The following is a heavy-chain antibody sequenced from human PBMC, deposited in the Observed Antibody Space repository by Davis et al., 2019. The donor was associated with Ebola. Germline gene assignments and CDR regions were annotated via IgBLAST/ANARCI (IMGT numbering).Heavy chain of an antibody. CDR3: ASGPANVFGAFDS. CDR2: VYSGGYT. D-gene: IGHD3-16*01. Sequence: GGSLRLSCAASGFTVSSSYMSWVRQAPGKGLEWVSVVYSGGYTFYADSVKGRFTISRDISKNTLYLQMNSLRAEDTAVYYCASGPANVFGAFDSWGQGTLVTVSS. J-gene: IGHJ4*02. V-gene: IGHV3-53*01. CDR1: GFTVSSSY.